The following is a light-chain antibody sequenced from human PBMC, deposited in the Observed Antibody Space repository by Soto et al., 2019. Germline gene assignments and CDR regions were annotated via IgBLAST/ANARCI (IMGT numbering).Light chain of an antibody. CDR1: QSVKNH. CDR2: DAS. J-gene: IGKJ1*01. CDR3: QEYNAWPPGT. V-gene: IGKV3D-15*01. Sequence: EIGLTQSPATLSASSGEGITLSCRASQSVKNHLAWYQHKPGQAPRLLFYDASIRATGIPARFSAGGSGTEFTLVISSLQSEDAAVYYRQEYNAWPPGTFGQGTKVEIK.